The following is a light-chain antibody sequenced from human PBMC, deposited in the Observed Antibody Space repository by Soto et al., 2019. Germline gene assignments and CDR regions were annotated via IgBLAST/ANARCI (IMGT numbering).Light chain of an antibody. V-gene: IGLV1-40*01. J-gene: IGLJ2*01. CDR3: QSYDSSLSGSGV. CDR2: NND. CDR1: SSNIGAGYD. Sequence: QLVLTQPPSVSGVPGQWVTISCTGSSSNIGAGYDVHWYQQLPGAAPKLLISNNDNRPSGVPDRFSGSKSGTSASLAITGLQPEDEADYYCQSYDSSLSGSGVFGGGTKLTVL.